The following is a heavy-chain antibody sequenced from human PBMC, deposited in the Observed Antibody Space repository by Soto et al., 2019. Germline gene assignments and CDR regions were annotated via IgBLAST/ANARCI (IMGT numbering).Heavy chain of an antibody. V-gene: IGHV3-30-3*01. Sequence: QVQLVESGGGVVQPGRSLRLSCAASGFTFSSYAMHWVRQAPGKGLEWVAVISYDGSNKYYADSVKGRFTISRDNSKNTLYLQMNGLRAEDTAVYYCARGEGEAHDSSGYYSGYWGQGTLVTVSS. CDR2: ISYDGSNK. CDR3: ARGEGEAHDSSGYYSGY. CDR1: GFTFSSYA. J-gene: IGHJ4*02. D-gene: IGHD3-22*01.